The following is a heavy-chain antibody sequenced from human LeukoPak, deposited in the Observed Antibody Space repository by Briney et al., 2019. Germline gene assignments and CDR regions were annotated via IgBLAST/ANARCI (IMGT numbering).Heavy chain of an antibody. CDR3: ARALFIMVRGVRYYYMDV. D-gene: IGHD3-10*01. V-gene: IGHV1-2*02. J-gene: IGHJ6*03. Sequence: ASVKVSCRASGYTFTGYYMHWVRQAPGQGLEWMGWINPNSGGTNYAQKFQGRVTMTRDTSITTAYMELSRLRSDDTAVYYCARALFIMVRGVRYYYMDVWGKGTTVTISS. CDR1: GYTFTGYY. CDR2: INPNSGGT.